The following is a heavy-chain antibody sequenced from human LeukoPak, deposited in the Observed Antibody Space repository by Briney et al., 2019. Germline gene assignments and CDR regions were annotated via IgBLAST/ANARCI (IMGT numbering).Heavy chain of an antibody. CDR1: GFTFDDCG. V-gene: IGHV3-20*01. J-gene: IGHJ4*02. CDR2: INWNGGST. D-gene: IGHD3-22*01. Sequence: GGSLRLSCAASGFTFDDCGMSWVRQAPGKGLEWVSGINWNGGSTGYADSVKGRFTISRDNAKNSLYLQMNSLRAEDTALYHCARHVDSSGYQAYFDYWGQGTLVTVSS. CDR3: ARHVDSSGYQAYFDY.